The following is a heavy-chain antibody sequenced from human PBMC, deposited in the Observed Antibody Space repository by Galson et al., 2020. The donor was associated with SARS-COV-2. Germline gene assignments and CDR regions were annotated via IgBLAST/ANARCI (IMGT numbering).Heavy chain of an antibody. CDR3: AGETGYWGSSGYFAGNYCFDY. J-gene: IGHJ4*02. CDR2: IHTRGYT. D-gene: IGHD3-22*01. V-gene: IGHV4-61*02. CDR1: GASITNGRFY. Sequence: SETLSLTCTVSGASITNGRFYWSWIRQPAGKGLEWIGRIHTRGYTNYNPSLKSRVTISVDTSKNQFSLMLTSVTAADTAVYYCAGETGYWGSSGYFAGNYCFDYWGQGTLVTVSS.